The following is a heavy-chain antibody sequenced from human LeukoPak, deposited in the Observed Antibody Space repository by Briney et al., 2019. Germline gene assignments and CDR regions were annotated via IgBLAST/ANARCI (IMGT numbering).Heavy chain of an antibody. Sequence: GRSLRLSCAASGFTFSDHVMPWVRQAPGMGLEWVAVISKDGSKTFYAGSVEGRFTFSRDNSENTLYLQMNYLKPEDTAVYYCAKDEGTIWNSKNDPFDIWGQGTMVTVSS. CDR2: ISKDGSKT. CDR3: AKDEGTIWNSKNDPFDI. J-gene: IGHJ3*02. V-gene: IGHV3-30*17. CDR1: GFTFSDHV. D-gene: IGHD1-7*01.